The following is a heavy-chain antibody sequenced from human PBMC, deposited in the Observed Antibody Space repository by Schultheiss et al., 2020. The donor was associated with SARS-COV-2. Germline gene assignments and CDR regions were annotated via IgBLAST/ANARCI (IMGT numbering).Heavy chain of an antibody. V-gene: IGHV3-30*03. CDR2: ISYDGNDK. D-gene: IGHD1-26*01. Sequence: GGSLRLSCSASGFTFSSYGMHWVRQAPGNGLEWVAVISYDGNDKYYADSVKGRFTLSRDNAKNSLYLQMNSLRAEDTAVYYCARDAGIAIDYWGQGTLVTVSS. CDR1: GFTFSSYG. J-gene: IGHJ4*02. CDR3: ARDAGIAIDY.